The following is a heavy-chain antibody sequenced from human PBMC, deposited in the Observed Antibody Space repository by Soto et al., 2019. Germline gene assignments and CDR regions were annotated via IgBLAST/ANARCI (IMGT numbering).Heavy chain of an antibody. CDR3: ARDSAIAARAFDI. CDR2: IYYSGST. V-gene: IGHV4-31*03. J-gene: IGHJ3*02. CDR1: GGSISSGGYH. D-gene: IGHD6-6*01. Sequence: SETLSLTCTVSGGSISSGGYHWNWIRQHPGKGLEWIGSIYYSGSTYYNPSLKSRVTISVDTSKNQFSLKLSSVTAADTAVYYCARDSAIAARAFDIWGQGTMVTV.